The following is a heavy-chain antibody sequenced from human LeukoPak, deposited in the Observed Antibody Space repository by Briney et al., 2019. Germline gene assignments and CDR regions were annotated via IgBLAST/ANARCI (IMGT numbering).Heavy chain of an antibody. Sequence: GSLRLSFATSGFHFSSYAMHWVRRAPGKGLEWVGLIAYDGSHNYYADSVKGRVTISRDNSKNSLFLQMHALRIEDTAVYYCARGDRAFRVDYWGQGTLVSVSS. V-gene: IGHV3-30*04. CDR1: GFHFSSYA. CDR2: IAYDGSHN. CDR3: ARGDRAFRVDY. J-gene: IGHJ4*02. D-gene: IGHD2/OR15-2a*01.